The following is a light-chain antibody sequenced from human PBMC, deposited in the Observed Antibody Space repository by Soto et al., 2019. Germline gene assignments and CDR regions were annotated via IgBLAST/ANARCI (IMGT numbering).Light chain of an antibody. J-gene: IGKJ1*01. CDR2: AAS. Sequence: DIQMTQSPSSLSASIGDRVTITCRASQTVNTYLHWYQQKPGKAPKLLIYAASNLQSGFPSRFSGSGSGTNFTLSLNSLQPEDFATYYCQQGYSNPWTFGQGTKVEIK. V-gene: IGKV1-39*01. CDR3: QQGYSNPWT. CDR1: QTVNTY.